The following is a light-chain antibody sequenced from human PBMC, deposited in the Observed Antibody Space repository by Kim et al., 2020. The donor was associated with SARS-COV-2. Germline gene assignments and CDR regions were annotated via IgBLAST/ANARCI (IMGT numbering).Light chain of an antibody. J-gene: IGLJ3*02. V-gene: IGLV1-40*01. CDR3: QSYDSSLSGGV. CDR1: SSNIGAGNT. Sequence: RVTISCTGSSSNIGAGNTVHWYQQLPGTAPKLLIYGNSKRPSGVPDRFSGSKSGTSASLAITGLQAEDEADYYCQSYDSSLSGGVFGGGTQLTVL. CDR2: GNS.